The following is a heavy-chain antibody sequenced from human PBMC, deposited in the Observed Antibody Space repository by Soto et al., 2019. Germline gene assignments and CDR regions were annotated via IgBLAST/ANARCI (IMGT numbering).Heavy chain of an antibody. Sequence: SETLSLTCTVSGGSISSSSYYWGWIRQPPGKGLEWIGSIYYSGSTYYNPSLKRRVTISIDTSKNQFSLKLSSVTAADTAVYYCARGRITMIVVVIESAFDIWGQGTMVTVSS. CDR1: GGSISSSSYY. J-gene: IGHJ3*02. CDR2: IYYSGST. V-gene: IGHV4-39*01. D-gene: IGHD3-22*01. CDR3: ARGRITMIVVVIESAFDI.